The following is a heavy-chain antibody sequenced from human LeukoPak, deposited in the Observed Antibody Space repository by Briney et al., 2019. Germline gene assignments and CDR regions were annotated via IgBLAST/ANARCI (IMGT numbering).Heavy chain of an antibody. CDR1: GDSVSSKNCA. Sequence: SQTLSLTCVVSGDSVSSKNCAWNWIRQSPSRGLEWLGRTYYRSKWYNDYAESMEGRTTISQDTSKNQYSLHLNSVTPDDTAVYYCARDFGTTGWHTFDYWGQGTLVAVSS. CDR3: ARDFGTTGWHTFDY. V-gene: IGHV6-1*01. J-gene: IGHJ4*02. CDR2: TYYRSKWYN. D-gene: IGHD6-19*01.